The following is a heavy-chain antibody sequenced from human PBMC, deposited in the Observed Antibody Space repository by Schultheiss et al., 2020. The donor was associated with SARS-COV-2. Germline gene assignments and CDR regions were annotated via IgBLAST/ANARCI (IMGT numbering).Heavy chain of an antibody. J-gene: IGHJ3*02. CDR3: ARDGYRYFDWLLSPDDAFDI. CDR1: GFTFSSYG. V-gene: IGHV3-30*19. D-gene: IGHD3-9*01. Sequence: GGSLRLSCAASGFTFSSYGMHWVRQAPGKGLEWVAVIWYDGSNKYYADSVKGRFTISRDNSKNTLYLQMNSLRAEDTAVYYCARDGYRYFDWLLSPDDAFDIWGQGTMVTVSS. CDR2: IWYDGSNK.